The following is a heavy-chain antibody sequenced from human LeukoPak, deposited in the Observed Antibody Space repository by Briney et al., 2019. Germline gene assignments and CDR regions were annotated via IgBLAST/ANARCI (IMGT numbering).Heavy chain of an antibody. V-gene: IGHV3-30*09. CDR1: GFTFSSYA. Sequence: GGSLRLSCAASGFTFSSYAMHWVRQAPGKGLEWVAVISYDGSNKYYADSVTGRFAISRDNSKNTLYLQMNSLRAEDTAVYYCARVTIPGYSSGWYDYWGQGTLVTVSS. J-gene: IGHJ4*02. CDR3: ARVTIPGYSSGWYDY. CDR2: ISYDGSNK. D-gene: IGHD6-19*01.